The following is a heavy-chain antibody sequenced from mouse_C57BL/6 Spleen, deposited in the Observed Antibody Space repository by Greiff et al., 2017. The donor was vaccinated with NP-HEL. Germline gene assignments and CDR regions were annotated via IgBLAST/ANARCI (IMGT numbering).Heavy chain of an antibody. CDR1: GYTFTSYW. J-gene: IGHJ3*01. V-gene: IGHV1-64*01. CDR2: IHPNSGST. Sequence: QVQLQQSGAELVKPGASVKLSCKASGYTFTSYWMHWVKQRPGQGLEWIGMIHPNSGSTNYNEKFKSKATLTVDKSSSTAYMQLSSPTSEDSAVYYCARWDGYRFGYWGQGTLVTVSA. D-gene: IGHD2-3*01. CDR3: ARWDGYRFGY.